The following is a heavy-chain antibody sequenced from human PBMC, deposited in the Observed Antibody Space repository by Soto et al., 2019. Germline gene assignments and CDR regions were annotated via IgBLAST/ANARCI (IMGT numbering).Heavy chain of an antibody. D-gene: IGHD3-16*01. CDR2: IYPGDSDT. Sequence: GESLKISVTSSRYSFTRYWIGWVRQMPGKGLEWMGIIYPGDSDTRYSPSFQGQVTISADKSISTAYLQWSSLKASDTAMYYCARIWGLPPLGYYYGMDVWGQGTTVTVSS. CDR1: RYSFTRYW. J-gene: IGHJ6*02. V-gene: IGHV5-51*01. CDR3: ARIWGLPPLGYYYGMDV.